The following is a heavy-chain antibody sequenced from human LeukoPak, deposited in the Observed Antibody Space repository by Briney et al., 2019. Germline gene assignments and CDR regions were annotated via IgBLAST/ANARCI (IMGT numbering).Heavy chain of an antibody. CDR1: GGSISSYY. CDR2: IYYSGST. CDR3: ARVKDFWSGYQSNWFDP. J-gene: IGHJ5*02. Sequence: PSRPLSLTCTVSGGSISSYYWSWLRQPPGKGLEWIGYIYYSGSTNYNPSLKSRVTISVDTSKNQFSLKLSSVTAADTAVYYCARVKDFWSGYQSNWFDPWGQGTLVTVSS. D-gene: IGHD3-3*01. V-gene: IGHV4-59*01.